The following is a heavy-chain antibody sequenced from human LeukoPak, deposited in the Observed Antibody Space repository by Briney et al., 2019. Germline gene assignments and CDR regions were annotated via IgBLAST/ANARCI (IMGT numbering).Heavy chain of an antibody. Sequence: PGGSLRLSCAASGLIFSNHGFHWVRQAPGKGLEWVTFISLDGSKTSYADSVKGRFTFSRDDPKNTLYLEMNGLRAEDTAVYYCARDRAVSWFDSWGLGTLVTVSS. CDR3: ARDRAVSWFDS. CDR2: ISLDGSKT. D-gene: IGHD3-10*01. CDR1: GLIFSNHG. J-gene: IGHJ5*01. V-gene: IGHV3-30*12.